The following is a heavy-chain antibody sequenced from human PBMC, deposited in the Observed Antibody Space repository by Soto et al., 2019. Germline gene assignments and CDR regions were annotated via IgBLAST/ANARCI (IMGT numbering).Heavy chain of an antibody. CDR3: ALHPQIGVCGAY. Sequence: EVQLVESGGGLVKPGGSLRLSCIGSGFSFSAYNMNWVRQAPGKGLEWVSSIKVGSSRIYQPDSMKGRFTISRNDARNAVYLQFNRLRGDDTGLYCGALHPQIGVCGAYWVKATHLTVSS. J-gene: IGHJ1*01. D-gene: IGHD1-26*01. CDR2: IKVGSSRI. V-gene: IGHV3-21*02. CDR1: GFSFSAYN.